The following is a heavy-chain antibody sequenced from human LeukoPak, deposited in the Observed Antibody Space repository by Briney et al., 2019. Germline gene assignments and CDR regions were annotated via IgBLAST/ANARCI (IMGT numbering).Heavy chain of an antibody. Sequence: GGSLRLSCTASGFTFSDYYMTWIRQAPGKGLEWLSYISGSGSYTNYADSVKGRFTTSRDNAKNSLYLQMNSLRAEDTAVYYCARVGSIAAAGTPDYWGQGTLVTVSS. CDR1: GFTFSDYY. CDR3: ARVGSIAAAGTPDY. D-gene: IGHD6-13*01. V-gene: IGHV3-11*06. CDR2: ISGSGSYT. J-gene: IGHJ4*02.